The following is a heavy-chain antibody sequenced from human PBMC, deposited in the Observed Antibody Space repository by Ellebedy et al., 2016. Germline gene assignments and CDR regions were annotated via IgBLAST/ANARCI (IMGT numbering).Heavy chain of an antibody. D-gene: IGHD6-6*01. V-gene: IGHV1-69*04. CDR1: GGTFSSYA. J-gene: IGHJ4*02. CDR2: IIPILGIA. CDR3: ARISSIAARPGAY. Sequence: ASVKVSCKASGGTFSSYAISWVRQAPGQGLEWMGRIIPILGIANYAQKFQGRVTITADKSTRTAYMELSSLRSEDTAVYYCARISSIAARPGAYWGQGTLVTVSS.